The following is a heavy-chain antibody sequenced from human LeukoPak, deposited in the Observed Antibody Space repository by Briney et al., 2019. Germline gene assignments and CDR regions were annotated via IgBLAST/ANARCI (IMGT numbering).Heavy chain of an antibody. Sequence: GESLKISCKASGYSFTPYWIGWVRQMPGKGLEWVGIIYPRDSDTRYSPSFEGQVTISAGKSISTGYLHWSSLKASDTAMYYCARRSGTYDPPDYWGQGTLVTVSS. CDR1: GYSFTPYW. CDR3: ARRSGTYDPPDY. V-gene: IGHV5-51*01. D-gene: IGHD3-3*01. CDR2: IYPRDSDT. J-gene: IGHJ4*02.